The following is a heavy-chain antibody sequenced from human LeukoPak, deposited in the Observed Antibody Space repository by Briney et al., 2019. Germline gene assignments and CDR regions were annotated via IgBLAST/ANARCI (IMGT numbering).Heavy chain of an antibody. Sequence: SVKVSCKASGFTFTSSAVQWVRQARGQRLEWIGWIVVGSGNTNYAQKFQERVTITRDMSTSTAYMELSSLRSEDTAVYYCAKDGLKKIAAAGTAPFNYWGQGTLVTVSS. CDR3: AKDGLKKIAAAGTAPFNY. D-gene: IGHD6-13*01. CDR1: GFTFTSSA. J-gene: IGHJ4*02. V-gene: IGHV1-58*01. CDR2: IVVGSGNT.